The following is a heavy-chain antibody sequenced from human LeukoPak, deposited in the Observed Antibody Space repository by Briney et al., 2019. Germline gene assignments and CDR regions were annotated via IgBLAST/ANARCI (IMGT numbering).Heavy chain of an antibody. CDR3: ARHTDFWSGYSVFFDY. CDR2: IYYSGST. Sequence: SETLSLTCTVSGGSISSYYWSWIRQPPGKGLEWIGYIYYSGSTNYNPSLKSRVTISVDTSKNQFSLKLSSVTAADTAVYCCARHTDFWSGYSVFFDYWGQGTLVTVSS. V-gene: IGHV4-59*08. CDR1: GGSISSYY. D-gene: IGHD3-3*01. J-gene: IGHJ4*02.